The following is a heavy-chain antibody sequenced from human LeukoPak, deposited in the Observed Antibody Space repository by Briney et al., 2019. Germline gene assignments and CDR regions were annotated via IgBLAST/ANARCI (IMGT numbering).Heavy chain of an antibody. Sequence: GGLRLSCAASGFTVSSKYMSWVRQAPGKGLEWVSVIYSGGSTYYADSVKGRFTVSRDNAKNTLYLQVNNLRAEDTAVYYCARGPNSNWSGLDFWGQGTLLTVSS. CDR2: IYSGGST. V-gene: IGHV3-53*01. CDR3: ARGPNSNWSGLDF. CDR1: GFTVSSKY. J-gene: IGHJ4*02. D-gene: IGHD6-6*01.